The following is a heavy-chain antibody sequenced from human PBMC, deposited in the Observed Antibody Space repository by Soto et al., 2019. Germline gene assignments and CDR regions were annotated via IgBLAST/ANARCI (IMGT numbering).Heavy chain of an antibody. CDR2: ISAYNGNT. J-gene: IGHJ4*02. CDR1: GYTFTSYG. CDR3: ASVAAKDIVVVVAATIFAY. V-gene: IGHV1-18*01. D-gene: IGHD2-15*01. Sequence: QVQLVQSGAEVKKPGASVKVSCKASGYTFTSYGISWVRQAPGQGIEWMGWISAYNGNTNYAQKIQGRVTMTTDTATSTAYMELRSLRSDAAAVYYCASVAAKDIVVVVAATIFAYSGQRTMVTVS.